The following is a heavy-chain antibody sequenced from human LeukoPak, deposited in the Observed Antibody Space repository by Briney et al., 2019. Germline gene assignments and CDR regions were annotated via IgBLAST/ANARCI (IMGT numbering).Heavy chain of an antibody. Sequence: GGSLRLSCAASGFTFSSYAMHWVRQAPGKGLEWVAVISYDGSNKYYADSVKGRFTISRDNSKNTLYLQMNSLGAEDTAVYYCARGPGIAAVSGWFDPWGQGTLVTVSS. D-gene: IGHD6-13*01. CDR3: ARGPGIAAVSGWFDP. V-gene: IGHV3-30-3*01. CDR1: GFTFSSYA. J-gene: IGHJ5*02. CDR2: ISYDGSNK.